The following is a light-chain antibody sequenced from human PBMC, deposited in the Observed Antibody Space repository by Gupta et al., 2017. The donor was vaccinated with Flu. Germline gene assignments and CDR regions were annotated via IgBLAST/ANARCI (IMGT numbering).Light chain of an antibody. CDR1: QTLVYDDGDTY. V-gene: IGKV2-30*01. CDR2: NVS. Sequence: DVVMSQSPLSLPVTLGQPAAISCRSSQTLVYDDGDTYLNWFHQRPGQSPRRLIYNVSNRDSGVPDRFSGSGTGTDFTLKISRVAAEDVGLYYCMQGTHWPRTFGQGTKLEIK. CDR3: MQGTHWPRT. J-gene: IGKJ2*02.